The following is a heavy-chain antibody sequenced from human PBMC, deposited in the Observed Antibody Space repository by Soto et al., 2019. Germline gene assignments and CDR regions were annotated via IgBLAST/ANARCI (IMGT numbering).Heavy chain of an antibody. CDR3: ATLWGQD. CDR2: IYYSGST. CDR1: GGSISSSSYY. Sequence: QLQLQESGPGLVKPSETLSLTCTVSGGSISSSSYYWGWIRQPPGKGLEWIGRIYYSGSTYYNPSPKRRVTIPVDTSHNQFSLKLSSVTAADTAVYYCATLWGQDWGQGALVTVSS. D-gene: IGHD3-10*01. J-gene: IGHJ4*02. V-gene: IGHV4-39*01.